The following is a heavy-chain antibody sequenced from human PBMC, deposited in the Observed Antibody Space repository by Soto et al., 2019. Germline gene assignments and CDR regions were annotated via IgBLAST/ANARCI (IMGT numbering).Heavy chain of an antibody. D-gene: IGHD7-27*01. CDR1: GYTFTGYY. CDR2: INPNSGGT. CDR3: ARDSQTGDPNFDY. V-gene: IGHV1-2*04. J-gene: IGHJ4*02. Sequence: ASVKVSCKASGYTFTGYYMHWVRQAPGQGLEWMGWINPNSGGTNYAQKFQGWVTMTRDTSISTAYMELSRLRSDDTAVYYCARDSQTGDPNFDYWGQGTLVTVSS.